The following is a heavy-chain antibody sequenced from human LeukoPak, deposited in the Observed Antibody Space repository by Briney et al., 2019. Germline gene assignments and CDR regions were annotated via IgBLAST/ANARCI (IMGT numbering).Heavy chain of an antibody. J-gene: IGHJ4*02. CDR1: YGSISTYY. CDR3: ARGPYSSGWYSFDY. CDR2: IYISGST. V-gene: IGHV4-4*07. D-gene: IGHD6-19*01. Sequence: PSETLSLTCTVSYGSISTYYWSWIRQPAGKGLEWIGRIYISGSTNYNPSLKSRVTMSVDTSKNQFSLKLTSVTAADTAVYYCARGPYSSGWYSFDYWGQGTLVTVSP.